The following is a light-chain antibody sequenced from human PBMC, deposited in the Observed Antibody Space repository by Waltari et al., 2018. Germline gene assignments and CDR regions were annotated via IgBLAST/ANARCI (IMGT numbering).Light chain of an antibody. J-gene: IGLJ3*02. CDR3: SSYTSSSTLWV. V-gene: IGLV2-14*03. CDR1: SSDVDGHTY. Sequence: QSAMTQPASESGSPGQSTTIPCTRTSSDVDGHTYVSRYQPHPGKAPKLMIYDVSNRPSGVSNRFSGSKSGNTASLTISGLQAEDEADYYCSSYTSSSTLWVFGGGTKLTVL. CDR2: DVS.